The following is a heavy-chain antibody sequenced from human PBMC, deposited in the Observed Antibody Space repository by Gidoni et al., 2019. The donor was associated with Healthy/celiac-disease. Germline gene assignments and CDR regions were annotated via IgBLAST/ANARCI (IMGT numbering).Heavy chain of an antibody. CDR1: GGTFSSYA. D-gene: IGHD3-22*01. CDR2: IIPIFGTA. Sequence: QVQLVQSGAEVKKPGSSVKVSCKASGGTFSSYAISWVRQAPGQGLEWMGGIIPIFGTANYAQKFQGRVTITADESTSTAYMELSSLRSEDTAVYYCASGWYYYDSSGFPYDAFDIWGQGTMVTVSS. CDR3: ASGWYYYDSSGFPYDAFDI. V-gene: IGHV1-69*01. J-gene: IGHJ3*02.